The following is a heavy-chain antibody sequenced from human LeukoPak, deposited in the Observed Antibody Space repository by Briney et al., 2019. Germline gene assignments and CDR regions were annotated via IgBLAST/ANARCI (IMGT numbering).Heavy chain of an antibody. CDR1: GGSFSGYY. V-gene: IGHV4-34*01. J-gene: IGHJ4*02. CDR3: ARYTRSFNTVTCDY. CDR2: FSHSGST. Sequence: PSETLSLTCAVYGGSFSGYYWSSIRQPPGKGLEWIGEFSHSGSTNYNPSLKSRVTISVDTTNSQFALKLRSVSAADRVLYCCARYTRSFNTVTCDYWGQGTLVAVSS. D-gene: IGHD4-17*01.